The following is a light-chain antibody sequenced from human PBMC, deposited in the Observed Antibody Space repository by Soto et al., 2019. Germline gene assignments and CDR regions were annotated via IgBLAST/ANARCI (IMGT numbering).Light chain of an antibody. CDR2: YIS. CDR3: QQHNQWTIT. V-gene: IGKV3D-15*01. CDR1: QSAGNF. J-gene: IGKJ5*01. Sequence: EIVMTQSPATLSVSPVETASRSCRASQSAGNFLAWYQQKPGQAPRLLIYYISTRAADIPARFSGSGSGTEFTLTINSLRSEDSAVYYCQQHNQWTITFGQGTRLEIK.